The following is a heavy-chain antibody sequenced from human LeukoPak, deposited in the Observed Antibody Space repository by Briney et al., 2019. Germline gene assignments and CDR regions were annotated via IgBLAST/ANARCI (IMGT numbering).Heavy chain of an antibody. Sequence: SETLSLTCAVYGGSFSGYYWSWIRQPPGKGLEWIGEINHSGSTNYNPSLKSRITISVDTSKNQFSLKLSSVTAADTAVYYCARTTYYYDSDAFDIWGQGTMVTVSS. D-gene: IGHD3-22*01. J-gene: IGHJ3*02. V-gene: IGHV4-34*01. CDR3: ARTTYYYDSDAFDI. CDR1: GGSFSGYY. CDR2: INHSGST.